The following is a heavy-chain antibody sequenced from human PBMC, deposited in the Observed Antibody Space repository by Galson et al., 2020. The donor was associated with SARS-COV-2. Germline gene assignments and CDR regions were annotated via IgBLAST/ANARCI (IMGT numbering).Heavy chain of an antibody. CDR2: IYYSGST. Sequence: SETLSLTCAVSGGSISSGGYSWSWIRQPPGKGLEWIGYIYYSGSTYYNPSLKSRVTISVDTSKNQFSLKLSSVTAADTAVYYCARQKYYYGSGSYSPIYYYYYYMDVGGKGTTVTISS. CDR3: ARQKYYYGSGSYSPIYYYYYYMDV. V-gene: IGHV4-30-4*07. J-gene: IGHJ6*03. D-gene: IGHD3-10*01. CDR1: GGSISSGGYS.